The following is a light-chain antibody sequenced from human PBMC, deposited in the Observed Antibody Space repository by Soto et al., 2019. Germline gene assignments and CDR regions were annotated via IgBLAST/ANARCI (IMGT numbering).Light chain of an antibody. CDR3: AAWDDSLNGVV. CDR2: YDD. V-gene: IGLV1-36*01. CDR1: SSNIGNNA. Sequence: QSVLTQPPSVSEAPRQRVTLSCSGSSSNIGNNAVNWYQQLPGKAPKLLIYYDDLLPSLVSDRFSGSKSGTSASLAISGLQSEDEADYYCAAWDDSLNGVVFGGGTKLTVL. J-gene: IGLJ2*01.